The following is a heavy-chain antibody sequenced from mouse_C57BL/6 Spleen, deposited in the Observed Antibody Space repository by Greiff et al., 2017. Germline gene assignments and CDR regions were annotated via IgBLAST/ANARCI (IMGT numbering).Heavy chain of an antibody. D-gene: IGHD2-4*01. J-gene: IGHJ4*01. V-gene: IGHV3-6*01. CDR3: ARDLDDYDFYYAMDY. Sequence: EVKLVESGPGLVKPSQSLSLTCSVTGYSITSGYYWNWLRQFPGNKLEWMGYISYDGSNNYNPSLKNRISITRDTSKNQFFLKLNSVTTEDTATYYCARDLDDYDFYYAMDYWGQGTSVTVSS. CDR1: GYSITSGYY. CDR2: ISYDGSN.